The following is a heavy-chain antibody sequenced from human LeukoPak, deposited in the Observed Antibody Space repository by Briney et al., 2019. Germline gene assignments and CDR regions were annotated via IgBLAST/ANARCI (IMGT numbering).Heavy chain of an antibody. CDR2: IYGGGGT. Sequence: GGSLRLSCAASGFAVSNNYMSWVRHAPGKGLEWVSIIYGGGGTYYADSVNGRFTISRHNSKNTLFLQMNSLRTEDTAVYYCARAYDSSGYWPEYFHHWGQGTLVTVSS. D-gene: IGHD3-22*01. CDR1: GFAVSNNY. V-gene: IGHV3-53*04. CDR3: ARAYDSSGYWPEYFHH. J-gene: IGHJ1*01.